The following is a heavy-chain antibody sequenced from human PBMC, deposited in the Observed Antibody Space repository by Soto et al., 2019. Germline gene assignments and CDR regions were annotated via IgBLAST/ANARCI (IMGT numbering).Heavy chain of an antibody. V-gene: IGHV4-59*01. CDR3: ARGRRYYDFWSGYSNYYYYYGMDV. D-gene: IGHD3-3*01. CDR2: IYYSGST. Sequence: PSETLTLTCTVSGGSISSYYWSWIRQPPGKGLEWIGYIYYSGSTNYNPSLKSRVTISVDTSKNQFSLKLSSVTAADTAVYYCARGRRYYDFWSGYSNYYYYYGMDVWGQGTTVTVSS. J-gene: IGHJ6*02. CDR1: GGSISSYY.